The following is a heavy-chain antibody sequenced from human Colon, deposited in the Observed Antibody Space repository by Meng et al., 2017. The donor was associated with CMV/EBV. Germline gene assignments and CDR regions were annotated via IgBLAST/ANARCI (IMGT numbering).Heavy chain of an antibody. V-gene: IGHV2-5*02. Sequence: ILLKGLGAAQVNPQQTPTLSGTFSGFSLTATGSGVAWVRQALGKAPELLALIHWDEDKRYSPSLKNRLNITKDTSKNQVVLSMTDLDPADTGTFYCARHSLPILTDWGQGALVTVSS. CDR2: IHWDEDK. CDR1: GFSLTATGSG. CDR3: ARHSLPILTD. J-gene: IGHJ4*02. D-gene: IGHD2-8*02.